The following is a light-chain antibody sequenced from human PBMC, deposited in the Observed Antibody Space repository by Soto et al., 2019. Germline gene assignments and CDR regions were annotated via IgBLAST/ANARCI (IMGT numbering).Light chain of an antibody. CDR2: AVS. J-gene: IGLJ1*01. V-gene: IGLV2-11*01. CDR3: SSYAGSYIYV. CDR1: SSDIGTYNH. Sequence: SVLTQPRSVSGSPGQSVTISCTGTSSDIGTYNHVAWYQQHPGKAPKLMIFAVSKRPSGVPDRFSGSKSGNTASLTISGLQAEDEADYYCSSYAGSYIYVFATGTKVTVL.